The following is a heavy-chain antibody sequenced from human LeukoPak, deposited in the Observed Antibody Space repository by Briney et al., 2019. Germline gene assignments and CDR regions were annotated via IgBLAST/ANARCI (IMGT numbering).Heavy chain of an antibody. CDR2: ISWNSGSI. J-gene: IGHJ4*02. Sequence: PGRSLRLSCAASGFTFDDYAMHWVRQAPGKGLEWVSGISWNSGSIGYADSVKGRFTISRDNAKNSLYLQMNSLRAEDTALYYCAKLSVAGTLDYWGQGTQVTVSS. CDR1: GFTFDDYA. CDR3: AKLSVAGTLDY. V-gene: IGHV3-9*01. D-gene: IGHD6-19*01.